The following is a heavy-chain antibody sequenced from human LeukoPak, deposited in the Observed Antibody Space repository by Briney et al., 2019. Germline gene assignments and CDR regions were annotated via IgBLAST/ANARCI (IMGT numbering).Heavy chain of an antibody. CDR3: ASSYYDSSGYSDY. CDR1: GGSISSSSYY. D-gene: IGHD3-22*01. Sequence: SETLSLTCTVSGGSISSSSYYWGWIRQPPGKGLEWIGSIYYSGSTYYNPSLKSRVTISVDTSKNQFSLKLSSVTAADTAVYYCASSYYDSSGYSDYWGQGTLVTVSS. CDR2: IYYSGST. J-gene: IGHJ4*02. V-gene: IGHV4-39*07.